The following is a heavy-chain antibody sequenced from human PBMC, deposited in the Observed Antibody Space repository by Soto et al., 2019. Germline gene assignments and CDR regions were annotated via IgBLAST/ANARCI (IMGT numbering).Heavy chain of an antibody. CDR1: GFTFRSYA. J-gene: IGHJ3*02. D-gene: IGHD1-26*01. CDR3: ARVGYSGSYYAAFDI. Sequence: GGSLRLSCAASGFTFRSYAMHWVRQAPGKGLEWVAVISYDGSNKYYADSVKGRFTISRDNSKNTLYLQMNSLRAEDTAVYYCARVGYSGSYYAAFDIWGQGTMVTVSS. CDR2: ISYDGSNK. V-gene: IGHV3-30-3*01.